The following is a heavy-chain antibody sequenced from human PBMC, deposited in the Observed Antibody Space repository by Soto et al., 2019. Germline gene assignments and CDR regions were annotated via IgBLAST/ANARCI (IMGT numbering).Heavy chain of an antibody. D-gene: IGHD3-22*01. CDR3: ARDGDYYDSSGYHWFDH. CDR2: IYYSGST. Sequence: PSETLSLTCSVSGASIRSYYWSWIRQPPGKGLEWIGYIYYSGSTYYNPSLKSRVTISVDTSKNQFSLKLSSVTAADTAVYYCARDGDYYDSSGYHWFDHWGQGTLVTVSS. J-gene: IGHJ5*02. CDR1: GASIRSYY. V-gene: IGHV4-30-4*01.